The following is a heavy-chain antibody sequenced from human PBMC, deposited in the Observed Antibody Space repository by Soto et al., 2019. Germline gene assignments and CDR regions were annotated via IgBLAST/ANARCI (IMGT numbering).Heavy chain of an antibody. D-gene: IGHD6-6*01. CDR2: ISYDGSNK. Sequence: GGSLRLSCAASGFTFSSYAMHWVRQAPGKGLEWVAVISYDGSNKYYADSVKGRFTISRDNSKNTLYLQMNSLRAEDTAVYYCARDPGEYSSSNYYYYGMDVWGQGTTVTVSS. V-gene: IGHV3-30-3*01. CDR3: ARDPGEYSSSNYYYYGMDV. CDR1: GFTFSSYA. J-gene: IGHJ6*02.